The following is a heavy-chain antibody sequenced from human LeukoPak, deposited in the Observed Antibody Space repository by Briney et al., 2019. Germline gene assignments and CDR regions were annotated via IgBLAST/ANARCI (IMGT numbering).Heavy chain of an antibody. CDR2: ISSSGSTI. CDR1: GFTFSSYE. D-gene: IGHD3-22*01. V-gene: IGHV3-48*03. Sequence: PGGSLRLSCAASGFTFSSYEVNWVRQAPGKGLEWVSYISSSGSTIYYADSVKGRFTISRDNAKNSLYLQMNSLRAEDTAVYYCARAYYYYDSSGYFDYWGQGTLVTVSS. J-gene: IGHJ4*02. CDR3: ARAYYYYDSSGYFDY.